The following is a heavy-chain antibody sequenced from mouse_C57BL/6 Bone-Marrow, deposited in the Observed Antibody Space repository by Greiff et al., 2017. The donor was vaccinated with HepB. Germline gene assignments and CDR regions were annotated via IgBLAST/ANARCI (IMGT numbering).Heavy chain of an antibody. CDR3: AQDSKLPAWFAY. CDR2: INPSSGYT. J-gene: IGHJ3*01. D-gene: IGHD1-3*01. CDR1: GYTFTSYW. V-gene: IGHV1-7*01. Sequence: QVQLQQSGAELAKPGASVKLSCKASGYTFTSYWMHWVKQRPGQGLEWIGYINPSSGYTKYNQKFKDKATLTADKSSSTAYMQLSSLTSEDSAVYYCAQDSKLPAWFAYWGQGTLVTVSA.